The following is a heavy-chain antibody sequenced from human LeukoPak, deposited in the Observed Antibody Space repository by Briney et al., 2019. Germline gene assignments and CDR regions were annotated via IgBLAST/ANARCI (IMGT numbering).Heavy chain of an antibody. J-gene: IGHJ4*02. CDR2: MNQDGSEK. CDR1: GSTFSNHW. CDR3: VRSYVARGLLTEDY. Sequence: PGGSLRLSCAASGSTFSNHWMSWVRQAPGKGLEWVANMNQDGSEKYYVDSVKGRFTISRDNADNSLFLQMNSLRAEDTALYYCVRSYVARGLLTEDYWGQGTLVTVSS. V-gene: IGHV3-7*01. D-gene: IGHD3-10*01.